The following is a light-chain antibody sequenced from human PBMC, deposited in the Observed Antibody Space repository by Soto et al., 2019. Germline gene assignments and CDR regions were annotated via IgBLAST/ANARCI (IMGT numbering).Light chain of an antibody. CDR1: QSVSSY. Sequence: EIFMTQSPATLSLSPGEIATLSFMASQSVSSYLAWYQQKPGQAPRLLIYGASTRATGIPARFSGSGSGTEFTLTISSLQSEDFALYYCQQYNNWPRTFGQGTKVDIK. CDR3: QQYNNWPRT. CDR2: GAS. J-gene: IGKJ1*01. V-gene: IGKV3-15*01.